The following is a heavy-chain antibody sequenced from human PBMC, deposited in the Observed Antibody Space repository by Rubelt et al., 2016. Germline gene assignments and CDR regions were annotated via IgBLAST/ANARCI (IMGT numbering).Heavy chain of an antibody. J-gene: IGHJ4*02. CDR1: GFTFDDYA. Sequence: VQLVESGGGLVQPGRSLRLSCAASGFTFDDYAMYWVRQAPGKGLEWIGEISHRGSTSYNPSLKSRVTFSVDSSKNQFSLKVNSVTAAYTAVYYWARGDIAARLQYWGQGTLVTVSS. CDR2: ISHRGST. CDR3: ARGDIAARLQY. V-gene: IGHV4-34*01. D-gene: IGHD6-6*01.